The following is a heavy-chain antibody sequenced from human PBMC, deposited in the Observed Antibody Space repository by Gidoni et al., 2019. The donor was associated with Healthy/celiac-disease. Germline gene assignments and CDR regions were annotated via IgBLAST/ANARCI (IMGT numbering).Heavy chain of an antibody. CDR3: AKDAWEYCGGDCLNWFDP. J-gene: IGHJ5*02. CDR1: GVTFSSHG. V-gene: IGHV3-30*18. Sequence: QVELVESGGSVVQPGRARKDYWAAPGVTFSSHGLHWVRQAPGKGLAWVAVISYDGSNKYYADSVKGRFTISRDNSKNTLYLQMNSLRAEDTAVYYCAKDAWEYCGGDCLNWFDPWGQGTLVTVSS. D-gene: IGHD2-21*02. CDR2: ISYDGSNK.